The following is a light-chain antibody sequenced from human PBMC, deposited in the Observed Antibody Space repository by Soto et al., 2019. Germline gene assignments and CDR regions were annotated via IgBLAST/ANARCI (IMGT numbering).Light chain of an antibody. CDR3: QQGHSTQDN. V-gene: IGKV1-39*01. CDR2: SAS. J-gene: IGKJ2*01. CDR1: QNIRTY. Sequence: DIQMTQSPYSLSASVGDSVTITCRASQNIRTYLNWYQQKPGRAPKLLIHSASALPSGVPSRFSGSGSGTEFTLTMSGLQPDDCETYYCQQGHSTQDNFGQGTKGDIX.